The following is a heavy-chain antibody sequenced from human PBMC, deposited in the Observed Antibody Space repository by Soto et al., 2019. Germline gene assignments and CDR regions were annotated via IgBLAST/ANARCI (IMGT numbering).Heavy chain of an antibody. CDR1: GGTFSSYA. D-gene: IGHD3-22*01. CDR3: ATDYYDSSGYSY. J-gene: IGHJ4*02. V-gene: IGHV1-69*12. Sequence: QVQLVQSGAEVKKPGSSVKVSCKASGGTFSSYAISWVRQAPGQGLEWMGGIIPIFGTANYAQKFQGRVTITADESTSTAYIALSSLRYEDTAVYYCATDYYDSSGYSYWGEGTLVPVSS. CDR2: IIPIFGTA.